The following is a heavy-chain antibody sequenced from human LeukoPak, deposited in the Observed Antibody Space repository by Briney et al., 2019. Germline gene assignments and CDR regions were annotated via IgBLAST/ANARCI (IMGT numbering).Heavy chain of an antibody. V-gene: IGHV4-34*01. D-gene: IGHD2-2*01. CDR3: ARGPLGGDIVVVPAAKGYFQH. Sequence: PSETLSLTCAVYGGSFSGYYWSWIRQPPGKGLEWIGQINQSGSTNYNPSLKSRVTISVDTSKNQFSLKLSSVTAADTAVYYCARGPLGGDIVVVPAAKGYFQHWGQGTLVTVSS. CDR2: INQSGST. J-gene: IGHJ1*01. CDR1: GGSFSGYY.